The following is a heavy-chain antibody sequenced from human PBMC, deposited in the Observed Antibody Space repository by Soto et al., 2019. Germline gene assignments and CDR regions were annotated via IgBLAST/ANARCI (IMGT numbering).Heavy chain of an antibody. D-gene: IGHD3-10*01. CDR2: IYYSGST. CDR1: GGSISSSSYY. CDR3: AIQDVLNNYYYGMDV. V-gene: IGHV4-39*01. J-gene: IGHJ6*02. Sequence: PSETLSLTCTVSGGSISSSSYYWGWIRQPPGKGLEWIGSIYYSGSTYYNPSLKSRVTISVDTSKNQFSLKLSSVTAADTAVYYCAIQDVLNNYYYGMDVWGQGTTVTAP.